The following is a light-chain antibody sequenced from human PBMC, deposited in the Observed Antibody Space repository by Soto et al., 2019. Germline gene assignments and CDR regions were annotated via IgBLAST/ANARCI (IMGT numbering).Light chain of an antibody. CDR2: ATS. CDR1: QTISSTY. CDR3: QQYGRSPKT. V-gene: IGKV3-20*01. Sequence: EIVLTQSPGTLSLSPGDRATLSCRASQTISSTYLAWYQQKPGQAPRLLIYATSTRATGIPDRFSGSGSGTDFTHTVSRLEPEDFAVYYCQQYGRSPKTFGQGTKVEI. J-gene: IGKJ1*01.